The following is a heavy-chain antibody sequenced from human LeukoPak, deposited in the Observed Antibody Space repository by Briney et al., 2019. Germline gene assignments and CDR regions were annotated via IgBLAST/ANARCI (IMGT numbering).Heavy chain of an antibody. Sequence: ASVTVSCKASGYTFTGYYMQWLRQAPAQGLEWMGWINPNSGCTNYAQKFQGRVTITRDTSASTAYMELSSLRSEDTAVYYCVRGGLYYAAWGQGTLVTVSS. J-gene: IGHJ5*02. CDR1: GYTFTGYY. D-gene: IGHD3-10*01. V-gene: IGHV1-2*02. CDR3: VRGGLYYAA. CDR2: INPNSGCT.